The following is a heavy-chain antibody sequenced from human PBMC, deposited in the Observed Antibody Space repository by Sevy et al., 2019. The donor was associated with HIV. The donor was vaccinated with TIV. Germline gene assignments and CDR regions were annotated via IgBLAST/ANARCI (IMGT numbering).Heavy chain of an antibody. CDR1: GFTFSSYS. Sequence: GGSLRLSCAASGFTFSSYSMNWVRQAPGKGLEWVSYISSSSSTIYYADSVKGRFTISRDNAKNTLYLQMNSLTDETTAVYYCAGAGQQRKLDVWGKGTTVTVSS. CDR3: AGAGQQRKLDV. D-gene: IGHD6-13*01. J-gene: IGHJ6*04. V-gene: IGHV3-48*02. CDR2: ISSSSSTI.